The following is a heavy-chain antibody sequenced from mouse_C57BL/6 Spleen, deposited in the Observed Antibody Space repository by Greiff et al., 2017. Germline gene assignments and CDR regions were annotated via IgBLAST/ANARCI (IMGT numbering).Heavy chain of an antibody. Sequence: VQLQPSGPELVKPGASVKIPCKASGYTFTDYNMDWVKQSHGKSLEWIGDINPNNGGTIYNQKFKGKATLTVDKSSSTAYMELRSLTSEDTAVYDCARGLLSFYAMDYWGQGTSVTVSS. D-gene: IGHD2-10*01. CDR3: ARGLLSFYAMDY. CDR1: GYTFTDYN. J-gene: IGHJ4*01. V-gene: IGHV1-18*01. CDR2: INPNNGGT.